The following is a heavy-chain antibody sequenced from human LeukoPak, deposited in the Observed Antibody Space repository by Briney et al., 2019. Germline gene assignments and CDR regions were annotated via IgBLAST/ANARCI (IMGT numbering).Heavy chain of an antibody. V-gene: IGHV3-23*01. CDR3: ASRYCSGGSCYNRYYFDY. J-gene: IGHJ4*02. D-gene: IGHD2-15*01. Sequence: GGSLRLSCAASGFTFSDYAMSWVRQAPGKGLEWVSAIVGSGGSAYYADSVKGRFTISRDNSKNTLYLQMNSLRAEATAVYYCASRYCSGGSCYNRYYFDYWGQGTLVTVSS. CDR2: IVGSGGSA. CDR1: GFTFSDYA.